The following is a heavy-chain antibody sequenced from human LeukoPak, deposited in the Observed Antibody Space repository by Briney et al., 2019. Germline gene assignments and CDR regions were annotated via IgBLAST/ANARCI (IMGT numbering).Heavy chain of an antibody. CDR2: TYYRSTWYN. Sequence: SQTLSLTCAISGDSFPSNSVTWNWIRQSPSRGLEWLGRTYYRSTWYNDYAVSVRGRITVNPDTSKNPFSLHLNSVTPEDTAVYYCARRLTQYDCFDPWGQGILVTVSS. CDR1: GDSFPSNSVT. V-gene: IGHV6-1*01. CDR3: ARRLTQYDCFDP. J-gene: IGHJ5*02. D-gene: IGHD2-2*01.